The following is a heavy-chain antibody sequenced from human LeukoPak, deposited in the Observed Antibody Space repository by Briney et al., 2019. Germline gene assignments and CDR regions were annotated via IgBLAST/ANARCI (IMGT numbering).Heavy chain of an antibody. CDR2: IRQDGGAK. Sequence: GGSLRLSCVASEFTFNRHWMSWVRQAPGKGLEWVATIRQDGGAKHYLDSVKGRFIISRDNAKNSLSLQMDSLRLEDTAVYYCARLSGESTIYDYWGQGTLVTVSS. CDR1: EFTFNRHW. J-gene: IGHJ4*02. D-gene: IGHD5/OR15-5a*01. CDR3: ARLSGESTIYDY. V-gene: IGHV3-7*01.